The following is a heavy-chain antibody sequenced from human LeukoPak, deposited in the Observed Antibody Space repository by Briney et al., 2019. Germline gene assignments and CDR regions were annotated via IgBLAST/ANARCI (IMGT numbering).Heavy chain of an antibody. CDR1: RGSICSYY. CDR2: IYYDGST. D-gene: IGHD3-10*01. J-gene: IGHJ4*02. CDR3: ASLGGSGSWNFGY. Sequence: SETLSLTCAVSRGSICSYYWSWIRQSPGKGLEWIGYIYYDGSTNYNPSLKSRATISLDTSKNQFSLRLSSVTAADTAVYYCASLGGSGSWNFGYWGQGALVTVSS. V-gene: IGHV4-59*01.